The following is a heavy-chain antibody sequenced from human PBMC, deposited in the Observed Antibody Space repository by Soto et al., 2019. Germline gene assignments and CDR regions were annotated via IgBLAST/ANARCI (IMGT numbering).Heavy chain of an antibody. CDR2: IYYSGST. D-gene: IGHD2-15*01. J-gene: IGHJ4*02. Sequence: SETLSLICTVSGGSISSYYWSWIRQPPWKGLEWIGYIYYSGSTNYNPSLKSRVTISVDTSKNQFSLKLSSVTAADTAVYYCARGTSSGGSSHYYFDYWGQGTLVTVSS. CDR1: GGSISSYY. CDR3: ARGTSSGGSSHYYFDY. V-gene: IGHV4-59*01.